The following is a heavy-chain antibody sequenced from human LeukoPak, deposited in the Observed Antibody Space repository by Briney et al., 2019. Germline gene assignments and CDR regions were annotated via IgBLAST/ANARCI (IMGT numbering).Heavy chain of an antibody. CDR3: ARDVDYGDPQARRSWFDP. D-gene: IGHD4-17*01. CDR1: RGTFSSYA. J-gene: IGHJ5*02. V-gene: IGHV1-69*05. Sequence: ASVKVSCKASRGTFSSYAISWVRQAPGQGLEWMGGIIPIFGTANYAQKFQGRVTITTDESTSTAYMELSSLRSEDTAVYYCARDVDYGDPQARRSWFDPWGQGTLVTVSS. CDR2: IIPIFGTA.